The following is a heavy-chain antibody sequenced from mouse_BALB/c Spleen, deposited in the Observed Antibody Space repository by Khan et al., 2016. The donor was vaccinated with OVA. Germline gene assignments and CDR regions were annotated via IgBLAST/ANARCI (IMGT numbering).Heavy chain of an antibody. CDR3: AKNYRYDVYFDY. CDR2: IYPYNDDT. J-gene: IGHJ2*01. CDR1: GYTFTSYV. V-gene: IGHV1S136*01. D-gene: IGHD2-14*01. Sequence: VQLKASGPEVVKPGASVKMSCKASGYTFTSYVIHWMKQKPGQALEWIGYIYPYNDDTKYNENFKGKATLTSDKSSSTAYMELRSLTSEDSAVYYCAKNYRYDVYFDYWGQGTTLAVSS.